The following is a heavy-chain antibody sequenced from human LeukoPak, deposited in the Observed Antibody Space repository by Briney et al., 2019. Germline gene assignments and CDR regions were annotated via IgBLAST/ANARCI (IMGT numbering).Heavy chain of an antibody. Sequence: ASVKVSCKASGYTFTDYYMYWVRQAPGQGLEWMGWINPNSGVTNCAQKFQGRVTMTRDTSISTAYMELSRLRDDDTAMYYCARDRNQFYSGTCYYWGQGTLVTVSS. CDR2: INPNSGVT. J-gene: IGHJ4*02. CDR3: ARDRNQFYSGTCYY. V-gene: IGHV1-2*02. D-gene: IGHD1-26*01. CDR1: GYTFTDYY.